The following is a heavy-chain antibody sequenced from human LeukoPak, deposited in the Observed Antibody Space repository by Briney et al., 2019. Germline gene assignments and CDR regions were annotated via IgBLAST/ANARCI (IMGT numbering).Heavy chain of an antibody. J-gene: IGHJ3*02. CDR3: ARRFGWTLDAFDI. D-gene: IGHD3-10*01. Sequence: PSETLSLTCTVSGGSISSYYWRWLRQPPGKGLEWIGYIYYSGSTNYNPSLKSRVTISVDTSKNQFSLTLSSVTAADTAVYYCARRFGWTLDAFDIWGQGTMVTVSS. V-gene: IGHV4-59*01. CDR2: IYYSGST. CDR1: GGSISSYY.